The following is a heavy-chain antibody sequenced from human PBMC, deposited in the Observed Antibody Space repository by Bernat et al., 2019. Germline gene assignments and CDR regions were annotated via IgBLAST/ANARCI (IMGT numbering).Heavy chain of an antibody. Sequence: QVQLVQSGAEVKKPGASVKVSCKVSGYTLTELSMDWVRQAPGKGLEWMGGFDPEDGETIYAQKFQGRVTMTEDTSTDTAYMELSSLRSEDTAVYYCATVPTLAVVVPAAREYYFDYWGQGTLVTVSS. CDR2: FDPEDGET. CDR3: ATVPTLAVVVPAAREYYFDY. V-gene: IGHV1-24*01. D-gene: IGHD2-2*01. J-gene: IGHJ4*02. CDR1: GYTLTELS.